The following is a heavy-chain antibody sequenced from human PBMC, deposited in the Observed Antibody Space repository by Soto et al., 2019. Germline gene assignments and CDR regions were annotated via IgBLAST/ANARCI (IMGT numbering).Heavy chain of an antibody. Sequence: QVQLVQSAPELTKPGASVKVSCRVSGYISGYYGISWVRLRPGQGLEWMGWISAHRGHTNYAHKFRGRVTMTTDPSTATVSMGVGGGGGGERAVYFCARDGDQWDQRFCDNWGQGTLVTVSS. J-gene: IGHJ4*02. D-gene: IGHD1-26*01. CDR1: GYISGYYG. CDR3: ARDGDQWDQRFCDN. V-gene: IGHV1-18*01. CDR2: ISAHRGHT.